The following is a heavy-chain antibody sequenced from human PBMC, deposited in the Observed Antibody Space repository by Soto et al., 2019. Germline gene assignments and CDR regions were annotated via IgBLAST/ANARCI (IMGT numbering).Heavy chain of an antibody. Sequence: EVQLLESGGGLVQPGGSLRLSCAVSGFTFSSYAMSWVRQAPGKGLEWVSAISGSGGSTYYAASVKGRFTISRDNSKNTLYLQMHSLRAEYTAVYYCAKVWFGNAFDIWGQGTMVTVSS. CDR2: ISGSGGST. CDR1: GFTFSSYA. J-gene: IGHJ3*02. CDR3: AKVWFGNAFDI. D-gene: IGHD3-10*01. V-gene: IGHV3-23*01.